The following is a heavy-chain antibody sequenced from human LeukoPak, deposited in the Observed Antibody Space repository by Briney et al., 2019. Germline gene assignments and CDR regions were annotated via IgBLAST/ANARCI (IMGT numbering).Heavy chain of an antibody. Sequence: KPSETLSLTCTVSSGSISSYYWSWIRQPPGRGLEWVGYIYYRGSTNYNPSHKSRVTISVDTSKNRFSLKLSSVTAADTAVYYCARSNYYDSSGYLYYYFCYMDVWGKGTTVTVSS. D-gene: IGHD3-22*01. CDR3: ARSNYYDSSGYLYYYFCYMDV. V-gene: IGHV4-59*01. J-gene: IGHJ6*03. CDR2: IYYRGST. CDR1: SGSISSYY.